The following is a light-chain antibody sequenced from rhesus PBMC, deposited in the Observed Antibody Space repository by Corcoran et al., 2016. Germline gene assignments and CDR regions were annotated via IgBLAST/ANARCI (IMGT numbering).Light chain of an antibody. V-gene: IGKV1-22*01. CDR1: QSISSW. CDR2: KAS. CDR3: QQYNSAPWT. J-gene: IGKJ1*01. Sequence: DIQMTQSPSSLSASVGDTVTITCRASQSISSWLDWYQQKPGKAPKLLIYKASSLQSGVPSRFTGSGSGTDFTLTSSSLQPEDFATYYCQQYNSAPWTFGQGTKVEIK.